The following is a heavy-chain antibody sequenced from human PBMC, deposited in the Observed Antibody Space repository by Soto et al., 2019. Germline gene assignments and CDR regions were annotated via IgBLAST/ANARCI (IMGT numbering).Heavy chain of an antibody. CDR3: ARDPRQKPNSGGDY. CDR2: ISSSANTI. Sequence: PGGSLRPSCAASGFTFSDYYMSWIRQAPGKGLEWVSYISSSANTIYYADSVKGRFAISRDNAKNSLYLQMSSLRAEDTAVYYCARDPRQKPNSGGDYWGQGTLVTVSS. D-gene: IGHD1-26*01. V-gene: IGHV3-11*01. CDR1: GFTFSDYY. J-gene: IGHJ4*02.